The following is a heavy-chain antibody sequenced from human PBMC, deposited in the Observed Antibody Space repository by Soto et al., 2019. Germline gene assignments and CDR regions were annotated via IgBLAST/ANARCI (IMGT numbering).Heavy chain of an antibody. J-gene: IGHJ4*02. CDR3: ARSDGRY. V-gene: IGHV4-59*01. CDR2: IYYSGST. CDR1: GGSISNYY. Sequence: PSETLSLTCTVSGGSISNYYWSWIRQPPGKGLEWIGYIYYSGSTNYNPSLKSRVTISVDTSKNQFSLKLSSVTAADTAVYYCARSDGRYCGQRTLVPVSA.